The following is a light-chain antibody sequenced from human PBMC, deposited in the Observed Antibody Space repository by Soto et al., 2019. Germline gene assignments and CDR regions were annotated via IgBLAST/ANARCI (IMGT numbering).Light chain of an antibody. Sequence: EIVMTQSPLSLPVTPGEPASITCRSSQSLLHSNGYDSLVWYLQKPGRSPQLLIYLGSNRASGVPARFSGSGSGTDFTLKISRVEADDVGVYYCVQALQSPPTFGQGTKVEIK. J-gene: IGKJ1*01. CDR1: QSLLHSNGYDS. V-gene: IGKV2-28*01. CDR3: VQALQSPPT. CDR2: LGS.